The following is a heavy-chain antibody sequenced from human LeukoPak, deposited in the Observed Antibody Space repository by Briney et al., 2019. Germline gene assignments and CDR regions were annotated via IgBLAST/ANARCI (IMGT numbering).Heavy chain of an antibody. J-gene: IGHJ4*02. CDR2: ISSSSSYI. V-gene: IGHV3-21*01. CDR1: GFTFGDYA. D-gene: IGHD6-13*01. Sequence: PGGSLRLSCTASGFTFGDYAMNWVRQAPGKGLEWVSSISSSSSYIYYADSVKGRFTISRDNAKNSLYLQMNSLRAEDTAVYYCARDRGIAAAGTGVGYWGQGTLVTVSS. CDR3: ARDRGIAAAGTGVGY.